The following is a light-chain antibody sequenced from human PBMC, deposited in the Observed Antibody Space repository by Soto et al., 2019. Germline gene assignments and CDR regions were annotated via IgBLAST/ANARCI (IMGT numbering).Light chain of an antibody. J-gene: IGKJ4*01. V-gene: IGKV3-20*01. CDR1: QSVSSNQ. Sequence: IVLTQSPGTVSLSPVEGASLSCRASQSVSSNQIAWYQQRPGQTPRLLMYGTSSRAPGIPDRFSGSGSGTGFTLTIRRLEPEDFAVYYCQHYDNTPTFGGGTKVDIK. CDR2: GTS. CDR3: QHYDNTPT.